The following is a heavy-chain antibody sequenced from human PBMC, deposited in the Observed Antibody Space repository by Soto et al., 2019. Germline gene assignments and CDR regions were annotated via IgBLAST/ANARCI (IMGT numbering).Heavy chain of an antibody. D-gene: IGHD3-9*01. J-gene: IGHJ3*02. Sequence: ASVKVSCKASGYTFTSYDINWVRQATGQGLEWMGWMNPNSGNTGYAQKFQGRVTMTRNTSISTAYMELSSLRSEDTAVYYCARGNFDWLFDDSFDIWGQGTMVTVSS. CDR2: MNPNSGNT. CDR3: ARGNFDWLFDDSFDI. CDR1: GYTFTSYD. V-gene: IGHV1-8*01.